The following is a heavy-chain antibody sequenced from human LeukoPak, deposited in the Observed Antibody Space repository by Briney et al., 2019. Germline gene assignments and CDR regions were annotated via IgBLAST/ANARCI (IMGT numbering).Heavy chain of an antibody. J-gene: IGHJ4*02. D-gene: IGHD5-18*01. Sequence: PSETLSLTCAVYGGSFSGYYWSWIRQPPGKGLEWIGEINHSGSTNYNPSLKSRVTISVATSKNQFSLKLSSVTAADTAVYYCARGRYSYGYSNYWGQGTLVTVSS. CDR2: INHSGST. V-gene: IGHV4-34*01. CDR3: ARGRYSYGYSNY. CDR1: GGSFSGYY.